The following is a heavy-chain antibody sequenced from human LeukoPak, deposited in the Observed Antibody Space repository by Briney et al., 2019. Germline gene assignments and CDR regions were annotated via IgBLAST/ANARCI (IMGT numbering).Heavy chain of an antibody. V-gene: IGHV2-70*11. Sequence: ESGPALVKPTQTLTLTCTFSGFSLSTRGMCVSWIRQPPGKALEWLSRIDWDDDKYYNTSLKTRLTISKDTSKNQVVLTMTNMDPVDTATYYCARSSRVGATYYFDYWGQGTLVTVSS. CDR2: IDWDDDK. CDR3: ARSSRVGATYYFDY. CDR1: GFSLSTRGMC. D-gene: IGHD1-26*01. J-gene: IGHJ4*02.